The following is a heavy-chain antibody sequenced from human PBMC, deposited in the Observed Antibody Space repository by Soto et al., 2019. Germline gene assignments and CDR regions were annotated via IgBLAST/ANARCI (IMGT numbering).Heavy chain of an antibody. CDR1: GCTFSSYA. CDR3: ARVMVAATLSYYYYYGMDV. V-gene: IGHV1-69*13. CDR2: IIPIFGTA. D-gene: IGHD2-15*01. Sequence: SVKVSFKASGCTFSSYAISWVRQAPGQGLEWMGGIIPIFGTANYAQKFQGRVTITADESTSTAYMELSSLRSEDTAVYYCARVMVAATLSYYYYYGMDVWGQGTTVTVSS. J-gene: IGHJ6*02.